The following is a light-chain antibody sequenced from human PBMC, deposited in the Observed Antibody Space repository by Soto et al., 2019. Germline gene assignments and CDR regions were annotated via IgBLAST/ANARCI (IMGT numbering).Light chain of an antibody. CDR3: QQYSSYPYT. J-gene: IGKJ2*01. CDR2: KAS. CDR1: QSISTW. V-gene: IGKV1-5*03. Sequence: DIQMTQSPSTLSASVGDRVTITCRASQSISTWLAWYQQKPGKAPKLLIYKASNLESGVPSTFSGSGSGTDFTLTISCLQPDDFATYYCQQYSSYPYTFGQGTKLEIK.